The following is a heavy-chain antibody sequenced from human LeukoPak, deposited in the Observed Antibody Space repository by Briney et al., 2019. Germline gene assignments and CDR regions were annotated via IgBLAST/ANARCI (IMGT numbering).Heavy chain of an antibody. CDR1: AYSISTDYY. D-gene: IGHD3-10*01. J-gene: IGHJ4*02. CDR3: ARVGYSSSGNYYNDRGAFDY. Sequence: PSETLSLTCTVSAYSISTDYYWSWIRPPPGKGLEWIGYIYYSGSTNYNPSLKSRVTISVDTSKNQFSLKLSSVTAADTAVYYCARVGYSSSGNYYNDRGAFDYWGQGTLVTVSS. CDR2: IYYSGST. V-gene: IGHV4-61*01.